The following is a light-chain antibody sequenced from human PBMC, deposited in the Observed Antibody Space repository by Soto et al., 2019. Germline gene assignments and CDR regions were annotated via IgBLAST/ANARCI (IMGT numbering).Light chain of an antibody. Sequence: QSVLTQPASVSGSPGQSITISCTGTSSDVGSYNYVSWYQQYPGKAPKPMIYEVSDRPSGISSRFSGSKSGNTASLTISGLQTEDEADYYCSSYTSSSTLFGTGTKVTVL. CDR2: EVS. CDR1: SSDVGSYNY. CDR3: SSYTSSSTL. V-gene: IGLV2-14*01. J-gene: IGLJ1*01.